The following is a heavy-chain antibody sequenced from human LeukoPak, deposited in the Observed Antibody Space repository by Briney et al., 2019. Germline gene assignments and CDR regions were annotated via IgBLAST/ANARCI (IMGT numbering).Heavy chain of an antibody. Sequence: SETLSLTCAVYGGSFSGYYWSWIRQPPGKGLEWIGEINHSGSTNYNPSLKSRVTISVDTSKNQFSLKLSSVTAADTAVYYCARRAYDSSGPLGYWGQGTLVTVSS. CDR1: GGSFSGYY. D-gene: IGHD3-22*01. J-gene: IGHJ4*02. CDR3: ARRAYDSSGPLGY. CDR2: INHSGST. V-gene: IGHV4-34*01.